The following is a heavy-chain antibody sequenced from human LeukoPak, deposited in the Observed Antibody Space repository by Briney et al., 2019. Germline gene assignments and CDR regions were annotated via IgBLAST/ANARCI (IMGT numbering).Heavy chain of an antibody. V-gene: IGHV3-30*18. J-gene: IGHJ4*02. CDR2: ISYDGSNK. D-gene: IGHD6-19*01. CDR3: AKDSYSSGWYY. Sequence: PGGSLRLSCAASGFTFSSYGMHWVRQAPGKGLEWVAVISYDGSNKYYADSVKGRFTISRDNSKNTLYLQMNSLRAEDTAVYYCAKDSYSSGWYYWGQGTLVTVSS. CDR1: GFTFSSYG.